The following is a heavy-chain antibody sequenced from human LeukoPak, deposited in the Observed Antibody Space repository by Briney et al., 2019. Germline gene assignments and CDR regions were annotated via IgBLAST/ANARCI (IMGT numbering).Heavy chain of an antibody. D-gene: IGHD6-19*01. CDR1: GGSIRSNNFS. J-gene: IGHJ4*02. CDR2: FSYGGTT. V-gene: IGHV4-39*01. Sequence: SSETLSLTCSVSGGSIRSNNFSWDWIRQPPGKGLEWIGSFSYGGTTYFNPPLKSRLTMSVDTSKNQFSLKVTSVTAADTAVYYCARRTAVARTAHFDYWGQGSLVTVSS. CDR3: ARRTAVARTAHFDY.